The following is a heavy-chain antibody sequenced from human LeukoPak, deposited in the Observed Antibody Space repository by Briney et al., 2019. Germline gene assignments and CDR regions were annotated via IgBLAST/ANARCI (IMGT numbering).Heavy chain of an antibody. V-gene: IGHV3-48*03. D-gene: IGHD6-13*01. J-gene: IGHJ6*03. Sequence: GGSLRLSCAASGFTFSSYEMNWVRQAPGKGLEWVSYISISGSSIYYADSVKGRFTISRDNAKNSLYLQMNSLRAEDTAVYYCATVYSRFYYYYMDVWGKGTTVTISS. CDR2: ISISGSSI. CDR3: ATVYSRFYYYYMDV. CDR1: GFTFSSYE.